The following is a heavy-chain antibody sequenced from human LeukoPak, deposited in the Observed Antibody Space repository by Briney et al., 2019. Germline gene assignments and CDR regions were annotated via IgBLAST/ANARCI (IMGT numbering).Heavy chain of an antibody. CDR3: AREGGFYRPLDY. D-gene: IGHD3-3*01. J-gene: IGHJ4*02. CDR2: VHLDGRT. V-gene: IGHV4-4*02. Sequence: WETLSLTCGVSGVSITTTNWWTWVRQPPGKGLGWVGEVHLDGRTNYNPSLESRLTISVDLSENHISLRLTSVTAADTAVYYCAREGGFYRPLDYSGQGTLVTVSS. CDR1: GVSITTTNW.